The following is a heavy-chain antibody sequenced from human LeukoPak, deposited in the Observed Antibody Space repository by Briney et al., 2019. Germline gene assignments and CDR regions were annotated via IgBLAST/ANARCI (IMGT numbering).Heavy chain of an antibody. J-gene: IGHJ5*02. D-gene: IGHD1-26*01. CDR3: ARDHSGSYFDWLDP. CDR2: INPNSGGT. V-gene: IGHV1-2*02. Sequence: ASVKVSCKASGYTFTGYYMHWVRQAPGQGLEWMGWINPNSGGTNYAQKFQGRVTMTRDTSISTAYMELSRLRSDDTAVYYCARDHSGSYFDWLDPWGQGTLVTVSS. CDR1: GYTFTGYY.